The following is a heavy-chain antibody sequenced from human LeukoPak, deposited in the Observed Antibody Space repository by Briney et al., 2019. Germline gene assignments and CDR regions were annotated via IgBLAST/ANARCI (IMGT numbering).Heavy chain of an antibody. CDR1: GGSFSGYY. D-gene: IGHD6-19*01. CDR2: INHSGST. J-gene: IGHJ4*02. V-gene: IGHV4-34*01. CDR3: ARGRRRSSGWSFDY. Sequence: PSETLSLTCAVYGGSFSGYYWSWIRQPPGKGLEWIGEINHSGSTNYNPSLKSRVTISGDTSKHQFSLNLSSVTAADTAVYYCARGRRRSSGWSFDYWGQGTLVTVSS.